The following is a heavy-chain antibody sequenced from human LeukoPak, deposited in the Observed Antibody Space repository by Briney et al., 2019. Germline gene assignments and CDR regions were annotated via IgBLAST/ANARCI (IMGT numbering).Heavy chain of an antibody. CDR3: ARVAYSGSYYLPGGGCFDY. CDR2: IYYSGST. V-gene: IGHV4-39*07. CDR1: GGSISSSSYY. D-gene: IGHD1-26*01. J-gene: IGHJ4*02. Sequence: PSETLSLTCTVSGGSISSSSYYCGWIRHPPGKGLEWMGSIYYSGSTYYNPSLKSRVTISVDTSNNQFSLKLSSVTAADTAVYYCARVAYSGSYYLPGGGCFDYWGQGTLVTVSS.